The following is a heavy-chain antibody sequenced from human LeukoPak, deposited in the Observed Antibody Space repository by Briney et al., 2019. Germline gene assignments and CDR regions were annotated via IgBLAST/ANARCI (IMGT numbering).Heavy chain of an antibody. J-gene: IGHJ5*02. CDR2: IYYSGST. V-gene: IGHV4-31*03. CDR3: ARGDGYPRLKNWFDP. CDR1: GGSISSGGYY. Sequence: SETLSLTCTVSGGSISSGGYYWSWIRQHPGKGLEWIGYIYYSGSTYHNPSLKSRVTISVDTSKNQFSLKLSSVTAADTAVYYCARGDGYPRLKNWFDPWGQGTLVTVSS. D-gene: IGHD3-22*01.